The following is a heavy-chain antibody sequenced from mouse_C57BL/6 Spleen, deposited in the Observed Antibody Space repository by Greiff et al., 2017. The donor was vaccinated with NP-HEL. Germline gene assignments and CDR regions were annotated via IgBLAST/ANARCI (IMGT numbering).Heavy chain of an antibody. CDR1: GYTFTSYW. Sequence: QVQLQQPGAELVRPGTSVKLSCKASGYTFTSYWMHWVKQRPGQGLEWIGVIDPSDSYTNYNQKFKGKATLTVDTSSSTAYMQLSSLTSEDSAVYYCAKGWNGMVGNDYDSYWYFDVWGTGTTVTVSS. J-gene: IGHJ1*03. D-gene: IGHD2-4*01. CDR2: IDPSDSYT. CDR3: AKGWNGMVGNDYDSYWYFDV. V-gene: IGHV1-59*01.